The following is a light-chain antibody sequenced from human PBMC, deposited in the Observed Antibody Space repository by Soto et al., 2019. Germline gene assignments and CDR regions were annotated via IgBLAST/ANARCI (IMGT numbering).Light chain of an antibody. V-gene: IGLV2-8*01. Sequence: QSALTQPPSASGSPGQSVTISCTGTSSDVGAYKYVSWYQQYPGKAPKLMIYEVTKRPSGVPDRFSGSKSGNTASLTVSGLQAGDEADYYCTSYVGNDIWVFGGGTQLTVL. CDR3: TSYVGNDIWV. CDR1: SSDVGAYKY. J-gene: IGLJ3*02. CDR2: EVT.